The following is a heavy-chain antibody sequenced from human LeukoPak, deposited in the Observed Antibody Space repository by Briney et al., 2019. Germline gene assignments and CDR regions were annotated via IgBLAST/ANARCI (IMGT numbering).Heavy chain of an antibody. CDR1: GYTFTNYD. CDR2: FNPNSDNT. V-gene: IGHV1-8*03. Sequence: ASVKVSCKASGYTFTNYDINWVRQAAGQGLEWMGWFNPNSDNTGYADKFQGRLTITIDTSISTAYMELSSLKSDDTAMYYCTRNFGEDYWGQGTLVTVSS. CDR3: TRNFGEDY. D-gene: IGHD3-16*01. J-gene: IGHJ4*02.